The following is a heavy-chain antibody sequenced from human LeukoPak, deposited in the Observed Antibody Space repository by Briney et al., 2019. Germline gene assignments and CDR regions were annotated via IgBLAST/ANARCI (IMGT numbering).Heavy chain of an antibody. CDR3: ASETNYGDSLFNY. D-gene: IGHD4-17*01. CDR2: IYYNGST. CDR1: GGSISSYY. Sequence: SETLSLTCTVSGGSISSYYWSWIRQPPGKGLEWIGYIYYNGSTYYNPSLKSRLTISIDTSTNQFSLELSSMTAADTAVYYCASETNYGDSLFNYWGQGTLVTVSS. V-gene: IGHV4-59*12. J-gene: IGHJ4*02.